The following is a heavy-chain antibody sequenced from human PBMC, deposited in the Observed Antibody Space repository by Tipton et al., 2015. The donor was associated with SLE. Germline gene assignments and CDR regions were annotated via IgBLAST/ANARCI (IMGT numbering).Heavy chain of an antibody. CDR3: ARIDYYGSGSYINAPYYYYGMDV. CDR2: INHSGST. J-gene: IGHJ6*02. Sequence: GLVKPSGTLSLTCAVSGGSFSGYYWSWIRQPPGKGLEWIGEINHSGSTNYNPSLKSRVTISVDTSKNQFSLKLSSVTAADTAVYYCARIDYYGSGSYINAPYYYYGMDVWGQGTTVTVSS. CDR1: GGSFSGYY. V-gene: IGHV4-34*01. D-gene: IGHD3-10*01.